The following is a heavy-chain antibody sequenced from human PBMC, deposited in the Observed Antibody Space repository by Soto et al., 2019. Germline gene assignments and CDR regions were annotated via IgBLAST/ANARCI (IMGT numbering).Heavy chain of an antibody. Sequence: EVQLLESGGGLVQPGGSLRLSCAASGFTLGRYGMSWVRQAPGKGLEWVSAVSPNGQGIYYADSVRGRVTIAGDFSENTVFLDMDSLRPEDTAVYYCAKERDYPRDYFHYWGQGTLVTVSS. CDR2: VSPNGQGI. D-gene: IGHD3-10*02. CDR1: GFTLGRYG. V-gene: IGHV3-23*01. CDR3: AKERDYPRDYFHY. J-gene: IGHJ4*02.